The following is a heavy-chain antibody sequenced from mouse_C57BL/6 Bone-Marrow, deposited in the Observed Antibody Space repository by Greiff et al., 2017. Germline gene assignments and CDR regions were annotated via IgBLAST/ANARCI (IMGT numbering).Heavy chain of an antibody. CDR2: ISSGSSTI. Sequence: EVMLVESGGGLVKPGGSLKLSCAASGFTFSDYGMHWVRQAPEKGLEWVAYISSGSSTIYYADTVKGRFTISRDNAKNTLFVQMTSLRSEDTAMYFCARGYCGGFAYWGQGTLVTVSA. CDR1: GFTFSDYG. J-gene: IGHJ3*01. CDR3: ARGYCGGFAY. V-gene: IGHV5-17*01.